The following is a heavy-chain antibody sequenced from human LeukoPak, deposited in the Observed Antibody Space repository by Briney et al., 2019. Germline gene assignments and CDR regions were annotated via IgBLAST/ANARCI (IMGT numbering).Heavy chain of an antibody. D-gene: IGHD6-13*01. V-gene: IGHV5-51*03. J-gene: IGHJ6*02. CDR2: IYPGDSDT. Sequence: GESLKISCKGSGYSFTKYWIGWVRQMPGKGPEWMGVIYPGDSDTTYSPSFQAQVTISADTSISTAYLQWSSLRASDTAIYYCARVYTSTWPYYYYYYGMDVWGQGTTVTVSS. CDR1: GYSFTKYW. CDR3: ARVYTSTWPYYYYYYGMDV.